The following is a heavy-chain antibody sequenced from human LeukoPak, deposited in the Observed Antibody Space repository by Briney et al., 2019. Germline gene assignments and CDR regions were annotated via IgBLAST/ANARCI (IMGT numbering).Heavy chain of an antibody. CDR2: INHSGST. Sequence: PSETLSLTCAVSGGSFSGYTWSWIPHPPGKGLEWIGEINHSGSTNYNPSLKSRVTISVDTSKNQFSLKLSSVTAADTAVYYCARGSGIAAAGTHDYWGQGTLVTVSS. CDR1: GGSFSGYT. V-gene: IGHV4-34*01. J-gene: IGHJ4*02. D-gene: IGHD6-13*01. CDR3: ARGSGIAAAGTHDY.